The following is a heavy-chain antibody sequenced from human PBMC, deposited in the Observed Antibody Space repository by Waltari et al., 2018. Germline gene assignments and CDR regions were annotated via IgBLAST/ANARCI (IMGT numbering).Heavy chain of an antibody. J-gene: IGHJ5*02. CDR2: TYYRSKWYN. D-gene: IGHD3-10*01. V-gene: IGHV6-1*01. CDR3: ARDLTEGMGNWFDP. Sequence: QVRLRQSGPRLVKPSQTLSLTCDIPGDSVSSNDATWHWVRQSPSRGLEWLGRTYYRSKWYNDYAVSVRSRITIIPDTSKNQVSLQLNSVTPEDTAVYYCARDLTEGMGNWFDPWGQGTAVSVSS. CDR1: GDSVSSNDAT.